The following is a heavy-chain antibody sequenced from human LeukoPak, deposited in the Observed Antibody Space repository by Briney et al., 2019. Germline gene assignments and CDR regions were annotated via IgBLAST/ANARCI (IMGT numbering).Heavy chain of an antibody. D-gene: IGHD3-10*01. J-gene: IGHJ4*02. Sequence: PGGSLRLSCAASGFTFDDYAMHWVRQAPGKGLEWVSGISWNSGSIGYADSVKGRFTISRDSAKNSLYLQMNSLRAEDTALYYCAKDTHYASGSYDYWGQGTLVTVSS. CDR3: AKDTHYASGSYDY. CDR2: ISWNSGSI. CDR1: GFTFDDYA. V-gene: IGHV3-9*01.